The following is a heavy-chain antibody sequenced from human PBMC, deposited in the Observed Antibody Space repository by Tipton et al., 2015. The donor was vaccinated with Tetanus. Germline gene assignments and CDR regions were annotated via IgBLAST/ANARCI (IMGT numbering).Heavy chain of an antibody. CDR2: IDHSGNT. CDR1: GGSLSSLL. CDR3: ARANNEFPKKGPFDA. Sequence: TLSLTCTVSGGSLSSLLWTWTRLSPGKGLEWIGYIDHSGNTNYNPSLRSRVTMSLDTSKNQFSLKVTSVTAADTAVYYCARANNEFPKKGPFDAWGQGTLVIVSS. D-gene: IGHD1-1*01. V-gene: IGHV4-59*11. J-gene: IGHJ4*02.